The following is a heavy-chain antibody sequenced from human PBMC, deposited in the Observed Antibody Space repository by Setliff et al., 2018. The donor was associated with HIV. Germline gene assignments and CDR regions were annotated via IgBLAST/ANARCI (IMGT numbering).Heavy chain of an antibody. CDR2: IGAVGSPT. D-gene: IGHD5-18*01. CDR3: AKDNTWIPNGFDY. J-gene: IGHJ4*02. Sequence: FNVSHYLWGWIRQPPGKGLEWVSTIGAVGSPTHYEDSVEGRFTISRDNSKNTLYLQMNSLRAEDTAVYYCAKDNTWIPNGFDYWGQGTLVTVSS. CDR1: FNVSHYL. V-gene: IGHV3-23*01.